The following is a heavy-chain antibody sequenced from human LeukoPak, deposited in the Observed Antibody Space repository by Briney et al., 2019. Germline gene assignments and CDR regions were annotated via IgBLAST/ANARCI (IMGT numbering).Heavy chain of an antibody. CDR3: ARDDGSPRRFYALGVPNYYGMDV. D-gene: IGHD2/OR15-2a*01. J-gene: IGHJ6*02. CDR1: GYTFTGYY. CDR2: IIPILGIA. Sequence: ASVKVSCKASGYTFTGYYMHWVRQAPGQGLEWMGRIIPILGIANYAQKFQGRVTITADKSTSTAYMELSSLRSEDTAVYYCARDDGSPRRFYALGVPNYYGMDVWGQGTTVTVSS. V-gene: IGHV1-69*04.